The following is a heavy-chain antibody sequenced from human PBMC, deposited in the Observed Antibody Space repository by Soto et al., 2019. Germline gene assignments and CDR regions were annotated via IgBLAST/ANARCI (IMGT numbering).Heavy chain of an antibody. CDR1: GGSISSSSYY. CDR3: VEEAAGIPHYYYYMDV. V-gene: IGHV4-39*01. J-gene: IGHJ6*03. D-gene: IGHD6-13*01. CDR2: IYYSGST. Sequence: QLQLQESGPGLVKPSETLSLTCTVSGGSISSSSYYWGWIRQPPGKGLEWIGSIYYSGSTYYNPSLKSRVTISVDTSKNQFSLKLSSVTAADTAVYYCVEEAAGIPHYYYYMDVWGKGTTVTVSS.